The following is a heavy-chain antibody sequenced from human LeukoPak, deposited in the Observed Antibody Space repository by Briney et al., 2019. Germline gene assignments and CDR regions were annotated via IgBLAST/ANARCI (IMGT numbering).Heavy chain of an antibody. CDR3: ARVLLRFGVVTIRRLRWFDP. D-gene: IGHD3-3*01. J-gene: IGHJ5*02. CDR1: GGSISSSSYY. Sequence: PSETLSLTCTVSGGSISSSSYYWGWIRQPPGKGLEWIGSIYYSGSTYYNPSLKSRVTISVDTSKNQFSLKLSSVTAADTAVYYCARVLLRFGVVTIRRLRWFDPWGQGTLVTVSS. CDR2: IYYSGST. V-gene: IGHV4-39*07.